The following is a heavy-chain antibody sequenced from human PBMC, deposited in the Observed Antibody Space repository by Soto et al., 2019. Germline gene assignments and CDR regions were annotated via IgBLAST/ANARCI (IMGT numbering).Heavy chain of an antibody. Sequence: GGSLRLSCAASGFTVSSNYMSWVRQAPGKGLEWVSVIYSGGSTYYADSVKGRFTISRDNSKNTLYLQMNSLRAEDTAVYYCARGMGATATPNWFDPWGQGTLVTVSS. CDR1: GFTVSSNY. CDR3: ARGMGATATPNWFDP. CDR2: IYSGGST. J-gene: IGHJ5*02. D-gene: IGHD1-26*01. V-gene: IGHV3-66*01.